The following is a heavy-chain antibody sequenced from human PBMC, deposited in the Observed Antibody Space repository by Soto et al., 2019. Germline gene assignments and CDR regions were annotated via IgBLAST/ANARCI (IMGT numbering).Heavy chain of an antibody. Sequence: QVQLVESGGGVVQPGRSLRLSCAASGFTFSSYGMHWVRQAPGKGLEWVAVIWYDGSNKYYADSVKGRFTISRDNSKNTLYLQMNSLRAEDTAVYYCARDCGGTVTTVTPRGADYWGQGTLVTVSS. J-gene: IGHJ4*02. CDR3: ARDCGGTVTTVTPRGADY. D-gene: IGHD4-4*01. V-gene: IGHV3-33*01. CDR1: GFTFSSYG. CDR2: IWYDGSNK.